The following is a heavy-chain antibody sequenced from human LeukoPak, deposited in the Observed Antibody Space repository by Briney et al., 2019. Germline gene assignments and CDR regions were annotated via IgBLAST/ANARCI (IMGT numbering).Heavy chain of an antibody. CDR3: ARVHYQEPNNWFGP. Sequence: ASVKVSCKASGYTFSSYDINWVRQATGQGLEWMGWMNPNSRNTGFAQKFKGRLTMTRDTSIGTAYMELSSLKPEDTAVYYCARVHYQEPNNWFGPWGQGTQVTVSS. J-gene: IGHJ5*02. D-gene: IGHD2-2*01. CDR1: GYTFSSYD. V-gene: IGHV1-8*02. CDR2: MNPNSRNT.